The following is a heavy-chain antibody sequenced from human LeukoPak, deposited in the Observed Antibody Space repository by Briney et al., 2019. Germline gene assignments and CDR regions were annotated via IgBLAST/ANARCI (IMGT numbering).Heavy chain of an antibody. CDR2: IGISGDYST. V-gene: IGHV3-48*03. Sequence: PGGSQRLSCEASSGFTFGNYDMHWLRPAPGKGLEWLSSIGISGDYSTYYAQSVIGRFSISRDNVNNFLYLQMDRLRAEDTAVYYCARNRGYCDDTSCPQWFAPWGQGTLVIVSS. CDR1: GFTFGNYD. CDR3: ARNRGYCDDTSCPQWFAP. J-gene: IGHJ5*02. D-gene: IGHD2-15*01.